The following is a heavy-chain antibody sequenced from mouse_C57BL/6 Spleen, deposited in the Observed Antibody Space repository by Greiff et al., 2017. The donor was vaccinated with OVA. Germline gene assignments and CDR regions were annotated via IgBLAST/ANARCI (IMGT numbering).Heavy chain of an antibody. V-gene: IGHV5-17*01. J-gene: IGHJ4*01. Sequence: EVNLVESGGGLVKPGGSLKLSCAASGFTFSDYGMHWVRQAPEKGLEWVAYISSGSSTIYYADTVKGRFTISRDNAKNTLFLHMTSLRSEDTAMYYCARRAMDYWGQGTSVTVSS. CDR1: GFTFSDYG. CDR2: ISSGSSTI. CDR3: ARRAMDY.